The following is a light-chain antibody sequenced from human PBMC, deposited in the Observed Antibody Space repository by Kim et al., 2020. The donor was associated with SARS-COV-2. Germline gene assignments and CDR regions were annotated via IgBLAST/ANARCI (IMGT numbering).Light chain of an antibody. CDR1: QSGSRSY. CDR3: QQYSRSTWT. J-gene: IGKJ1*01. V-gene: IGKV3-20*01. Sequence: SPGDSATLSCRAMQSGSRSYLAWYQQKPGQAPRLLIYGASSRATGIPDRFSGSGSGTDFTLTISRLEPEDFAVYYCQQYSRSTWTFGQGTKVDIK. CDR2: GAS.